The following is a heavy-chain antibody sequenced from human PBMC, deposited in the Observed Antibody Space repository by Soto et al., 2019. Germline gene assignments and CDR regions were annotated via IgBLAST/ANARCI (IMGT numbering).Heavy chain of an antibody. CDR1: GGTFSSYA. CDR3: ARDAGGYSGYDPDY. J-gene: IGHJ4*02. V-gene: IGHV1-69*13. D-gene: IGHD5-12*01. CDR2: IIPIFGTA. Sequence: ASVKVSCKASGGTFSSYAISWVRQAPGQGLEWMGGIIPIFGTANYAQKFQGRVTTTADESTSTAYMELSSLRSEDTAVYYCARDAGGYSGYDPDYCGQGTLVTVSS.